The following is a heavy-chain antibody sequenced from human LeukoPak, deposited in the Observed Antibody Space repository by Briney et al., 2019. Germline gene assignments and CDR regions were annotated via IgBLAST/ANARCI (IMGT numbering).Heavy chain of an antibody. Sequence: PGGSLGLSCAASGFTFSSYGMHWVRQAPGKGLEWVAVIWYDGSNKYYADSVKGRFTISRDNSKNTLYLQMNSLRAEDTAVYYCARDYEYQRIQLWPHYFDYWGQGTLVTVSS. J-gene: IGHJ4*02. D-gene: IGHD5-18*01. CDR2: IWYDGSNK. CDR1: GFTFSSYG. V-gene: IGHV3-33*01. CDR3: ARDYEYQRIQLWPHYFDY.